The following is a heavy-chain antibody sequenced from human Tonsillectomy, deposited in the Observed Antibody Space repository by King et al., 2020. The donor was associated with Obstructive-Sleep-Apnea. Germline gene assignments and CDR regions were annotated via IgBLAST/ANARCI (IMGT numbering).Heavy chain of an antibody. CDR2: IYASGSA. D-gene: IGHD1-26*01. V-gene: IGHV4-4*07. CDR3: ARKSGNYSPIDF. Sequence: VQLQESGPGLVKPSETLSLTCTVSGGSISSYYWSWIWQPAGRGLEWIGRIYASGSANYNPSLKNRVPLSVDTSKNQFSLKLSSVTAADTAVYYCARKSGNYSPIDFWGQGALVTVSS. J-gene: IGHJ4*02. CDR1: GGSISSYY.